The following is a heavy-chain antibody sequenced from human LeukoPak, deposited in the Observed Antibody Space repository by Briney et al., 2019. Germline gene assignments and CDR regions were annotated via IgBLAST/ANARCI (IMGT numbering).Heavy chain of an antibody. CDR1: GFTFSSYG. J-gene: IGHJ6*03. CDR2: IWFGGSNE. CDR3: AKEGDSYGDYYYYMDV. V-gene: IGHV3-30*02. Sequence: GSLRLSCAASGFTFSSYGMHWVHQAPGKGLEWVAVIWFGGSNEYYADSVKGRFTISRDNSKNTLYLQMNSLRAEDTAVYYCAKEGDSYGDYYYYMDVWGKGTTVTVSS. D-gene: IGHD5-18*01.